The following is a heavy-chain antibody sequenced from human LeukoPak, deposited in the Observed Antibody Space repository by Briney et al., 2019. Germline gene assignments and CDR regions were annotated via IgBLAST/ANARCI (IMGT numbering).Heavy chain of an antibody. J-gene: IGHJ4*02. V-gene: IGHV3-74*01. CDR1: GFTFSTHW. CDR3: ARDLNDLLQNYRSTWYPADY. CDR2: VNNDGSST. Sequence: PGGSLRLSCAASGFTFSTHWMNWVRQAPGKGLVWVSCVNNDGSSTSYADSVKGRFTISRDNTKNTLYLQMNRLRAEDTAVYYCARDLNDLLQNYRSTWYPADYWGQGTLVTVSS. D-gene: IGHD6-13*01.